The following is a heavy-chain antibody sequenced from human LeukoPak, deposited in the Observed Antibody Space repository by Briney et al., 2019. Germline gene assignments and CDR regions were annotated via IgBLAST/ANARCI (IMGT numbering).Heavy chain of an antibody. V-gene: IGHV1-2*02. CDR1: GYTLTDYY. CDR2: IHPNSGAT. D-gene: IGHD5-12*01. Sequence: EASVKVSCKTSGYTLTDYYLHWVRQAPGQGLEWVGWIHPNSGATHYAQKFQGRLTMTRDTSISTVYMELTRLRSDDTAVYYCARDMGRYSGYDYDYWGQGTLVTVSS. CDR3: ARDMGRYSGYDYDY. J-gene: IGHJ4*02.